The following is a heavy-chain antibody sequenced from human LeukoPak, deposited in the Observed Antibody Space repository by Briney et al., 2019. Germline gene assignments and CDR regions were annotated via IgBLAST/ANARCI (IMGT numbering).Heavy chain of an antibody. CDR1: GYTLTELS. V-gene: IGHV1-24*01. Sequence: ASVKVSCKVSGYTLTELSMHWVRQAPGKGLEWMGGFDPEDGETTYAQKFQGRVTMTEDTPTDTAYTELSSLRSEDTAVYYCATAWVIFGVVIMNYYYYYMDVWGKGTTVTVSS. J-gene: IGHJ6*03. CDR2: FDPEDGET. D-gene: IGHD3-3*01. CDR3: ATAWVIFGVVIMNYYYYYMDV.